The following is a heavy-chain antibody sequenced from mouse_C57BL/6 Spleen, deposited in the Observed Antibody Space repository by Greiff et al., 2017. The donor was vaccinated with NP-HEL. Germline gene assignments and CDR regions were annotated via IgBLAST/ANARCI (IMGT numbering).Heavy chain of an antibody. D-gene: IGHD1-1*01. CDR3: ARGDYGSSYDYYAMDY. Sequence: DVMLVESGGGLVKPGGSLKLSCAASGFTFSDYGMHWVRQAPEKGLEWVAYISSGSSTIYYADTVKGRFTISRDNAKNTLFLQMTSLRSEDTAMYYCARGDYGSSYDYYAMDYWGQGTSVTVSS. CDR1: GFTFSDYG. CDR2: ISSGSSTI. J-gene: IGHJ4*01. V-gene: IGHV5-17*01.